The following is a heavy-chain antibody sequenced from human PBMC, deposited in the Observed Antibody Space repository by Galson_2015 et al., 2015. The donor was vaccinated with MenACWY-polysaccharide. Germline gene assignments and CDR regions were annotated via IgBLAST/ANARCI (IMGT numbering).Heavy chain of an antibody. CDR2: SSLDGRNT. J-gene: IGHJ4*02. D-gene: IGHD6-25*01. CDR1: GFTFTSYT. V-gene: IGHV3-23*01. Sequence: SLRLCCAASGFTFTSYTMSWLCQAPGKGPEWVTVSSLDGRNTYYADPVKGRFTISRDNSKNTLYLQMHDLRAEDTAVYYCVKAHETSGWHHPYYFDYWGQGTLVAVSS. CDR3: VKAHETSGWHHPYYFDY.